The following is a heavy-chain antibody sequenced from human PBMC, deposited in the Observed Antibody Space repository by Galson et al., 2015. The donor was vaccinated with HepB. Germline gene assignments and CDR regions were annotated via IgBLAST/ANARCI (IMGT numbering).Heavy chain of an antibody. CDR1: FSLSNARMG. CDR3: ARITRYCSSTSCQGGYFQH. J-gene: IGHJ1*01. CDR2: IFSNDEK. V-gene: IGHV2-26*01. D-gene: IGHD2-2*01. Sequence: FSLSNARMGVSWIRQPPGKALEWLAHIFSNDEKSYSTSLKSRLTISKDTSKSQVVLTMTNMDPVDTATYYCARITRYCSSTSCQGGYFQHWGQGTLVTVSS.